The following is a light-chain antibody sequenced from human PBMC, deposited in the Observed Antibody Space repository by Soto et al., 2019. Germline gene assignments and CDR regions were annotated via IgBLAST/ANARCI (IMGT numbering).Light chain of an antibody. CDR3: QPYFSTPWT. Sequence: DIVMTQTPLSLHVTPGEPASISCSSSQSLLDSADGNSYLGCDQQKPGQPPKLLIYWACTRASGVTDRFSGSGSGTDFPLTISSLQAEDVAVYYCQPYFSTPWTFGQGTQVDIK. J-gene: IGKJ1*01. V-gene: IGKV4-1*01. CDR2: WAC. CDR1: QSLLDSADGNSY.